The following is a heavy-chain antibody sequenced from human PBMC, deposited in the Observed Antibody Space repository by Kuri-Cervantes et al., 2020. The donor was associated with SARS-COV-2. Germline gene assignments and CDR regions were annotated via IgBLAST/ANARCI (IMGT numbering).Heavy chain of an antibody. Sequence: SETLSLTCPVAGGSISSGSYYWGWIRQPAGKGLEWTGRISTSGSTNYNPSLKSRVTISVDTSKNQFSLKLSSVTAADTAVYYCARGGRTRNSYYFDYWCQGTLVTVSS. CDR1: GGSISSGSYY. CDR3: ARGGRTRNSYYFDY. CDR2: ISTSGST. D-gene: IGHD3-10*01. V-gene: IGHV4-61*02. J-gene: IGHJ4*02.